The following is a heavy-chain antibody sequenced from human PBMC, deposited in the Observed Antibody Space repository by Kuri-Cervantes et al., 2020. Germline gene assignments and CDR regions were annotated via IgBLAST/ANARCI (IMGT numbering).Heavy chain of an antibody. CDR3: AKSALTPNTHWFDP. CDR1: GFIFSDSP. D-gene: IGHD2-8*01. J-gene: IGHJ5*02. Sequence: GESLKISCAASGFIFSDSPMHWVRQPSGKGLEWVGRFRSKGATAKAASVKGRFTISRDNSKHTLFLQMNSLRVEDTAVYYCAKSALTPNTHWFDPWGQGTLVTVSS. CDR2: FRSKGAT. V-gene: IGHV3-73*01.